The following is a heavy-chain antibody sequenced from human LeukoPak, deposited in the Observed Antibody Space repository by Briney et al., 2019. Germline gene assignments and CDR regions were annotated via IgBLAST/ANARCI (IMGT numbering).Heavy chain of an antibody. CDR1: GGSISRSSYY. CDR2: IYYSGTT. V-gene: IGHV4-39*01. CDR3: ARQIYGDLYYFDY. D-gene: IGHD4-17*01. J-gene: IGHJ4*02. Sequence: SETLSLTCTVSGGSISRSSYYWGWIRQPPGKGLEWIGSIYYSGTTYYIPSLKSRVTMSVDTSKNQFSLRLSSVTAADTAVYYCARQIYGDLYYFDYWGQGTLVTVSS.